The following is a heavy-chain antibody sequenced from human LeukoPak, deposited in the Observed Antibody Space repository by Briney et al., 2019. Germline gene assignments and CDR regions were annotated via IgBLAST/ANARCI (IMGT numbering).Heavy chain of an antibody. V-gene: IGHV4-30-4*01. D-gene: IGHD3-10*01. CDR3: ARARGESDY. CDR2: IYYSGST. J-gene: IGHJ4*02. CDR1: GGSISSGDYY. Sequence: SETLSLTCTVSGGSISSGDYYWRWIRQPPGTGLEWIGYIYYSGSTYYNPSLKSRVTISVDTSKNQFSLKLSSVTAADTAVYYCARARGESDYWGQGTLVTVSS.